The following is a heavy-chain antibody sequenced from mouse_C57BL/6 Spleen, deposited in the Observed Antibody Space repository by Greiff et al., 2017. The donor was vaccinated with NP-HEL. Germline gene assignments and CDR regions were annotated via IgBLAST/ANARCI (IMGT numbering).Heavy chain of an antibody. D-gene: IGHD1-1*01. Sequence: DVMLVESGGGLVKPGGSLKLSCAASGFTFSDYGMHWVRQAPEKGLEWVAYISSGSSTIYYADTVKGRFTISRDNAKNTLFLQMTRLRSEDTAMYYCASPHYYGSTWFAYWGQGTLVTVSA. CDR2: ISSGSSTI. V-gene: IGHV5-17*01. CDR1: GFTFSDYG. J-gene: IGHJ3*01. CDR3: ASPHYYGSTWFAY.